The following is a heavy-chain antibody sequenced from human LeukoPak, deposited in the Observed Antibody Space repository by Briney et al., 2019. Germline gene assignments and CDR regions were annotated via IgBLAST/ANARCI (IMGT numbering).Heavy chain of an antibody. D-gene: IGHD3-22*01. Sequence: PSETLSLTCTVSGGSISSYYWSWIRQPPGKGLEWVANIRQDGGEEYHVDSVEGRFTISRDNAKNSLYLQMNSLRAEDTAVYYCARWEGNGYYFDDQGQGALVTVSS. CDR1: GGSISSYY. V-gene: IGHV3-7*01. CDR2: IRQDGGEE. CDR3: ARWEGNGYYFDD. J-gene: IGHJ4*02.